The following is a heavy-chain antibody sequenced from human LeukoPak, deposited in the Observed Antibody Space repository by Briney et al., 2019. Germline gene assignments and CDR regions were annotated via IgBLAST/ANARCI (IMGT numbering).Heavy chain of an antibody. V-gene: IGHV4-59*01. CDR1: GGSISSYY. CDR2: IYYSGST. CDR3: ARANLDYYYGMDV. J-gene: IGHJ6*04. Sequence: PSETLSLTCTVSGGSISSYYWSWIRQPPGKGLEWIGYIYYSGSTNYNPSLKSRVTISVDTSKNQFSLKLSSVTAADTAVHYCARANLDYYYGMDVWGKGTTVTVSS.